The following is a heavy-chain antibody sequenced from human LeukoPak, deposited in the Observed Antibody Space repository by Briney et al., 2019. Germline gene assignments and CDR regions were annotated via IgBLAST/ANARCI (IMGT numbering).Heavy chain of an antibody. CDR3: ARLAAPYYYYYYMDV. CDR2: IYTSGST. D-gene: IGHD6-25*01. V-gene: IGHV4-4*09. Sequence: PSETLSLTCTVSGGSISSYYWSWIRQPPGKGLEWIGYIYTSGSTNYNPSLKSRVTISVDTSKNQFSLKLSSVTAADTAVYYCARLAAPYYYYYYMDVWGKGTTVTVSS. J-gene: IGHJ6*03. CDR1: GGSISSYY.